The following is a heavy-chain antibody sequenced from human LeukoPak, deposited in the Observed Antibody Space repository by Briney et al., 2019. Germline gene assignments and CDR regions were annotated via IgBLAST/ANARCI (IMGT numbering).Heavy chain of an antibody. CDR3: ARDYYDSSGYPDY. CDR2: IPYDGSNK. D-gene: IGHD3-22*01. Sequence: GGSLRLSCAASGFTFSSYVMHWVRQASGKGLEWVAVIPYDGSNKYYADSVKGRFTISRDNSKNTLYLQMNSLRAEDTAVYYCARDYYDSSGYPDYWGQGTLVTVSS. V-gene: IGHV3-30-3*01. CDR1: GFTFSSYV. J-gene: IGHJ4*02.